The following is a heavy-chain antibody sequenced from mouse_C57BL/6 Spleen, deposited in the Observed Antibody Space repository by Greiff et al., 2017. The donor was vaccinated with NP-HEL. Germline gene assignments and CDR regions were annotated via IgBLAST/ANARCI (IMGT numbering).Heavy chain of an antibody. CDR1: GFTFSDYG. Sequence: EVQGVESGGGLVKPGGSLKLSCAASGFTFSDYGMHWVRQAPEQGLEWVAYISSGSRPIYYADTVKGRFTISRDNAKNTLFLQMTSLRSEDTAMYYCARGVLLWYFDVWGTGTTVTVSA. J-gene: IGHJ1*03. CDR3: ARGVLLWYFDV. CDR2: ISSGSRPI. V-gene: IGHV5-17*01. D-gene: IGHD1-1*01.